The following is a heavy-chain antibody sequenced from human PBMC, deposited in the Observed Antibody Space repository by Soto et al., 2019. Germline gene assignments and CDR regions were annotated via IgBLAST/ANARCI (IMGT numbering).Heavy chain of an antibody. CDR2: ISGSGGST. D-gene: IGHD2-2*01. CDR3: AKDLAVGVGYCSSTSCYVFDY. CDR1: GFTFSSYA. J-gene: IGHJ4*02. V-gene: IGHV3-23*01. Sequence: GGSLRLFCAASGFTFSSYAMSWVRQAPGKGLKWVSAISGSGGSTYYADSVKGRFTISRDNSKNTLYLQMNSLRAEDTAVYYCAKDLAVGVGYCSSTSCYVFDYWGQGTLVTVSS.